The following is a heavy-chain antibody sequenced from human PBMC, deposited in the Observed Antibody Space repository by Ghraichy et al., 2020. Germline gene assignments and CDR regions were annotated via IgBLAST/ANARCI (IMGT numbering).Heavy chain of an antibody. CDR1: GFAVDDYS. Sequence: GGSLRLSCAVSGFAVDDYSVAWVRQAPGKGLDWVSIIHNGDTADYADSVKGRFTVSADKSKNIVYLELINLGSEDTATYYCAREWAFFEGMDVWGRGTTVTVSS. V-gene: IGHV3-53*05. CDR3: AREWAFFEGMDV. J-gene: IGHJ6*02. CDR2: IHNGDTA.